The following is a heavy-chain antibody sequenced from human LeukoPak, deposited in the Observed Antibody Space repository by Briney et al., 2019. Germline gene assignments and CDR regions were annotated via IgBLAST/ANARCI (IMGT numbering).Heavy chain of an antibody. Sequence: SETLSLTCTVSGGSIRSSYYYWGWIRQPPGKGLEWIGSIYDSGSTYYNPSLKSRVTISVDTSKNQFSLKLNSVTAADTAVYYCAVRGYCSGGSCYLIDYWGQGTLVTVSS. CDR2: IYDSGST. CDR3: AVRGYCSGGSCYLIDY. V-gene: IGHV4-39*01. J-gene: IGHJ4*02. CDR1: GGSIRSSYYY. D-gene: IGHD2-15*01.